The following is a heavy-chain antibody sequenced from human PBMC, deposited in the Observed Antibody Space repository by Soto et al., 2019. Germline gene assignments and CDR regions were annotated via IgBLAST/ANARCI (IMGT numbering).Heavy chain of an antibody. V-gene: IGHV2-5*02. CDR3: ARRTFYTSGRQFDY. J-gene: IGHJ4*02. CDR1: GFSLSTSGVG. Sequence: QVTLKESGPTLVQPTQTLTLTCTFSGFSLSTSGVGVGWIRQPPGKALEWLAVIYWDDEERYSPSLKSRLTVTKGTSKNQVVLTMTNMDPVDTATYYCARRTFYTSGRQFDYWGQGTLVTVSS. CDR2: IYWDDEE. D-gene: IGHD3-10*01.